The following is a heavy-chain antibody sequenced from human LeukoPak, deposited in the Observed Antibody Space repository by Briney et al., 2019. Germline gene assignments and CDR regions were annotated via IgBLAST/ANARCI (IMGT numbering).Heavy chain of an antibody. V-gene: IGHV4-59*01. CDR3: ARPSRSISTAGAFDI. J-gene: IGHJ3*02. CDR2: IYYTGST. Sequence: SETLSLTCTVSGGSISNYFWSWIRQPPGKGLEWIGYIYYTGSTNYNPSLKSRVTISVGASKNQFSLKLSSVTAADTAVYYCARPSRSISTAGAFDIWGQGTMVTVSS. D-gene: IGHD3-10*01. CDR1: GGSISNYF.